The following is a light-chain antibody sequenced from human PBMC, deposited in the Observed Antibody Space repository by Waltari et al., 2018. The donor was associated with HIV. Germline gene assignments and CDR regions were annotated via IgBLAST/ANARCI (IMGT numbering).Light chain of an antibody. V-gene: IGKV1-5*03. J-gene: IGKJ4*02. Sequence: DIQMTQSPSTVAASVGDRVTITCRGSESIATWLAWYQQRPGRAPTLLIYKSYTLESGAPSRCSGSGSATHFSLSLASLHPEDVATYYCQQYYTESLPFGRGPKVEL. CDR3: QQYYTESLP. CDR1: ESIATW. CDR2: KSY.